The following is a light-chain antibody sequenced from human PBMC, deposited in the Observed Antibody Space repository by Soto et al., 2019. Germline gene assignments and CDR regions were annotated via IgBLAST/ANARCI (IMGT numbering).Light chain of an antibody. Sequence: IQLTQSPSSLSASVGDRVTITCQSSQGISSYLAWYQQKPGKAPKLLINATSTLQGGVPSRFSGSGSGSDFTLTISSLQPEDFATYYCQQLNSYPRTFGQGTLVDIK. J-gene: IGKJ1*01. CDR1: QGISSY. V-gene: IGKV1-9*01. CDR3: QQLNSYPRT. CDR2: ATS.